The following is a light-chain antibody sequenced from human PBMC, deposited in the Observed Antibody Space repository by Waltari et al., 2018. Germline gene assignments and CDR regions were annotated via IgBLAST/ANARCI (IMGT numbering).Light chain of an antibody. CDR1: SSDVGNYKR. CDR2: AVS. CDR3: SSYAGSSKGV. V-gene: IGLV2-23*02. Sequence: QSALTQPASVSGSPGQSITISCTGTSSDVGNYKRVSWYQQHPGKAPKLMIYAVSKRPSGVSDSFSGSKSDDMASLTISGLQPEDEAEYFCSSYAGSSKGVFGGGTKVTVL. J-gene: IGLJ2*01.